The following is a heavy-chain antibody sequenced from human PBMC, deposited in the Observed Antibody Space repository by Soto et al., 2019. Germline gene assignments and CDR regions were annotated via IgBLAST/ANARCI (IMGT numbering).Heavy chain of an antibody. J-gene: IGHJ5*02. CDR3: ARCELTFGNWFDP. CDR1: GGSISSYY. Sequence: SETLSLTSTVSGGSISSYYWSWIRQPPGKGLEWIGYIYYSGSTNYNPSLKSRVTISVDTSKNQFSLKLSSVTAADTAVYYCARCELTFGNWFDPWGQGNLVTGSS. V-gene: IGHV4-59*01. D-gene: IGHD3-16*01. CDR2: IYYSGST.